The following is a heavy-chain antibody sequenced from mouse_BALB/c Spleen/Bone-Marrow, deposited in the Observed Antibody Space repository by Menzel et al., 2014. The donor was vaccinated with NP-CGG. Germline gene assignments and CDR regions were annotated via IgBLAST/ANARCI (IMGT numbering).Heavy chain of an antibody. Sequence: EVMLVESGGGLVQPGGSLKLSCATSGFTFSDYYMYWVRQTPEKRLEWVAYISNSGGSSTYYPDTVKGRFTISRDNAKNTLYLQMSRLKSEDTAMYYCASPGTYWGQGTLVTVSA. V-gene: IGHV5-12*02. CDR3: ASPGTY. J-gene: IGHJ3*01. CDR2: ISNSGGSST. D-gene: IGHD4-1*01. CDR1: GFTFSDYY.